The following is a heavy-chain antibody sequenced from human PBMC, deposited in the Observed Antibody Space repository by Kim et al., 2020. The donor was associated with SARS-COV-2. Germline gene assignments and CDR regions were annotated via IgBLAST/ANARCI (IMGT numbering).Heavy chain of an antibody. J-gene: IGHJ6*02. V-gene: IGHV1-24*01. CDR3: ATDQSRWLQSGFDYYGMDV. Sequence: ASVKVSCKVSGYTLTELSMHWVRQAPGKGLEWMGGFDPEDGETIYAQKFQGRVTMTEDTSTDTAYMELSSLRSEDTAVYYCATDQSRWLQSGFDYYGMDVWGQGTTVTVSS. CDR2: FDPEDGET. CDR1: GYTLTELS. D-gene: IGHD5-12*01.